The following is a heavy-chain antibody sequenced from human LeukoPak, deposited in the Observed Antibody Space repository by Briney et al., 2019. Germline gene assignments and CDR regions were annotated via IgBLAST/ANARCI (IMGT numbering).Heavy chain of an antibody. CDR2: INSDGSST. Sequence: GGSLRLSCAASGFTFSSYWMPWVRQAPGKGLVWVSRINSDGSSTSYADSVKGRFTISRDNAKNTVFLQMHSLGAEDTAVYYCSKGETDTGTLTHVYWGPGTLVTVSS. V-gene: IGHV3-74*01. J-gene: IGHJ4*02. CDR3: SKGETDTGTLTHVY. CDR1: GFTFSSYW. D-gene: IGHD1-7*01.